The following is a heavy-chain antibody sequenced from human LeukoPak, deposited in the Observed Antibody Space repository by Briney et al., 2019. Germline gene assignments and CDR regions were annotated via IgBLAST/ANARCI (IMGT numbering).Heavy chain of an antibody. Sequence: GGSLRLSCAASGFTLSSYSMNWVRQAPGKGLEWVSSISCSSSYIYYADSVKGRLTISRDNAKNSLYLQKNSLRGEDTAVYYCARSECSGASCYSDYWGQGTLVTVSS. D-gene: IGHD2-15*01. CDR1: GFTLSSYS. CDR3: ARSECSGASCYSDY. CDR2: ISCSSSYI. V-gene: IGHV3-21*01. J-gene: IGHJ4*02.